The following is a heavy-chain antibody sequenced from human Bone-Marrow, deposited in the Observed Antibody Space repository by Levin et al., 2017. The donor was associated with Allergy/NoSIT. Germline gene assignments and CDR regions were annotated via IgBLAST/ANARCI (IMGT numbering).Heavy chain of an antibody. V-gene: IGHV3-30-3*01. Sequence: GGSLRLSCAASGFTFSSYAMHWVRQAPGKGLEWVAVISYDGSNKYYADSVKGRFTISRDNSKNTLYLQMNSLRAEDTAVYYCARDAYGDIVVVPAAIFAYYGMDVWGQGTTVTVSS. D-gene: IGHD2-2*02. CDR1: GFTFSSYA. CDR2: ISYDGSNK. CDR3: ARDAYGDIVVVPAAIFAYYGMDV. J-gene: IGHJ6*02.